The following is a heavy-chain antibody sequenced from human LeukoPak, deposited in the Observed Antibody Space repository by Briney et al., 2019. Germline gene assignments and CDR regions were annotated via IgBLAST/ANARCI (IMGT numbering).Heavy chain of an antibody. D-gene: IGHD2-15*01. CDR1: GYTFTSHG. J-gene: IGHJ4*02. Sequence: ASVKVPCKASGYTFTSHGISWVRQAPGQGLEWMGWIRPSTGDTAYALNLQGRVTLTTDTSTSTAYMELRSLRSDDTAVYYCARVRDSLFDYWGQGTLVTVSS. CDR2: IRPSTGDT. V-gene: IGHV1-18*01. CDR3: ARVRDSLFDY.